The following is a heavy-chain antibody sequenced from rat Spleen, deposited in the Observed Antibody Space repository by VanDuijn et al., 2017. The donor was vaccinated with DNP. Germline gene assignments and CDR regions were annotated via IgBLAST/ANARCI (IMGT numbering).Heavy chain of an antibody. CDR2: IGSPAYAP. D-gene: IGHD4-3*01. Sequence: EVQLVESGEGLVQPGRSLKLSCAASGFTFSAYYMAWVRQAPAKGLEWVAYIGSPAYAPYYADSVKGRFTISRDNAKSTLYLQMNTLRSEDMATYYCVRWNSGHFDYWGQGVMVTVSS. CDR1: GFTFSAYY. V-gene: IGHV5-22*01. CDR3: VRWNSGHFDY. J-gene: IGHJ2*01.